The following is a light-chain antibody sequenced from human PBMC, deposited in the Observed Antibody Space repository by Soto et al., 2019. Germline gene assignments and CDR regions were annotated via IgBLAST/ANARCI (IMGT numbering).Light chain of an antibody. J-gene: IGKJ5*01. V-gene: IGKV1-9*01. CDR2: AAS. CDR1: QGIRSY. Sequence: DIQLTQSPSFLSASAGDRVTITCRASQGIRSYLAWYQQKPGKAPKLLIYAASTLQSGVPSRFSGSGSGTEFTLTISSLQPEDFATYYCQQLNTYLPITFGQGTRLEIK. CDR3: QQLNTYLPIT.